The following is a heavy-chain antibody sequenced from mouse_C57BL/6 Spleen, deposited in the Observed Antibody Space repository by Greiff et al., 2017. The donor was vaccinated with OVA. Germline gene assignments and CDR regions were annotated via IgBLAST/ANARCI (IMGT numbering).Heavy chain of an antibody. Sequence: QVQLQQSGAELVKPGASVKISCKASGYAFSSYWMNWVKQRPGKGLEWIGQIYPGDGDTNYNGKFKGKATLTADKASRTAYMQLSSLTSEDSAVYFCAREEDNSVFDYWGQGTTLTVSS. V-gene: IGHV1-80*01. CDR3: AREEDNSVFDY. D-gene: IGHD1-3*01. CDR1: GYAFSSYW. CDR2: IYPGDGDT. J-gene: IGHJ2*01.